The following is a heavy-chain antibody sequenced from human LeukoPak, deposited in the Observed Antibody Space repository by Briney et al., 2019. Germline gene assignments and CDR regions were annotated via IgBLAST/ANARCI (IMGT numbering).Heavy chain of an antibody. Sequence: PGRSLRLSCAASGFTFSSYGMHWVRQAPGKGLEWVAVIWYDGSNKYYADSVKGRFTISRDNSKNTLYLQMNSLRAEDTAVYYCARSPLWHQLPLLGAFDIWGQGTMVTVSS. CDR2: IWYDGSNK. J-gene: IGHJ3*02. CDR1: GFTFSSYG. CDR3: ARSPLWHQLPLLGAFDI. V-gene: IGHV3-33*01. D-gene: IGHD2-15*01.